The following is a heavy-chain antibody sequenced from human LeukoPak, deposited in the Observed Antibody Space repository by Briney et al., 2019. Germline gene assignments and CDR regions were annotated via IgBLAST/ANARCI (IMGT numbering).Heavy chain of an antibody. CDR3: ATGGPCAIAVPGGGPQDY. V-gene: IGHV1-24*01. CDR1: GYTLTELS. J-gene: IGHJ4*02. CDR2: FDPEDGER. Sequence: ASVKVSCKVSGYTLTELSMHWVREAPGKGLEWMGGFDPEDGERIYAQKFQGRATVTEDTSTDTAYMELSSLRSEDTAVYYCATGGPCAIAVPGGGPQDYWGQGTLVTVSS. D-gene: IGHD6-19*01.